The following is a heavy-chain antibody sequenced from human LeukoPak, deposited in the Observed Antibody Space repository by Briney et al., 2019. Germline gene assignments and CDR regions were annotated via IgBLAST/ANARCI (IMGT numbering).Heavy chain of an antibody. CDR2: ISGSGGST. CDR1: GFTFSSYG. Sequence: GGTLRLSCAASGFTFSSYGMSWVRQAPGKVLEWVSAISGSGGSTYYADSVKGRFTISRDNSKNTLYLQMNSLRAEDTAVYYCAGVATISPYYFDYWGQGTLVTVSS. V-gene: IGHV3-23*01. CDR3: AGVATISPYYFDY. D-gene: IGHD5-24*01. J-gene: IGHJ4*02.